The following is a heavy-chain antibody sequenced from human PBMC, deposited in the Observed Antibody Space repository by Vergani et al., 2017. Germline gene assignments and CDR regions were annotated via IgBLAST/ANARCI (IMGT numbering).Heavy chain of an antibody. CDR1: GFTFSSYS. J-gene: IGHJ3*02. D-gene: IGHD3-10*01. V-gene: IGHV3-21*01. CDR3: ASELLWFGERDAFDI. CDR2: ISSSSSYI. Sequence: EVQLVESGGGLVKPGGSLRLSCAASGFTFSSYSMNWVRQAPGKGLEWVSSISSSSSYIYYADSVKVRFTISRANAKNSLYLQMNSLRAEDTAVYYCASELLWFGERDAFDIWGQGTMVTVSS.